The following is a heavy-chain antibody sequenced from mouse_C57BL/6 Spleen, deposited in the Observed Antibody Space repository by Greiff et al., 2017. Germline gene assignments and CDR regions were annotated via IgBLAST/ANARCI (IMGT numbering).Heavy chain of an antibody. V-gene: IGHV1-52*01. Sequence: QVQLQQPGAELVRPGSSVKLSCKASGYTFTSYWMHWVKQRPIQGLEWIGNIDPSDSETHYNQKFKDKATLTVDKSSSTAYMQLSSLTSEDSAVYYCARWPIYYSNFGAYWGQGTLVTVSA. CDR3: ARWPIYYSNFGAY. CDR2: IDPSDSET. D-gene: IGHD2-5*01. CDR1: GYTFTSYW. J-gene: IGHJ3*01.